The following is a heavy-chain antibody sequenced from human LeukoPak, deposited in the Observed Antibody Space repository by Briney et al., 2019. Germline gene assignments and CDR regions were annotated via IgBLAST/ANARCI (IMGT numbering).Heavy chain of an antibody. Sequence: ASVKVSCKASGGTFSSYAISWVRQAPGQGLEWMGGIIPMFGTANYAQKFQGRVTITADESTSTAYMELSSLRSEDTAVYYCARRSSHAHYDFWSGSASGYYYMDVWGKGTTVTVSS. D-gene: IGHD3-3*01. CDR2: IIPMFGTA. J-gene: IGHJ6*03. CDR3: ARRSSHAHYDFWSGSASGYYYMDV. V-gene: IGHV1-69*13. CDR1: GGTFSSYA.